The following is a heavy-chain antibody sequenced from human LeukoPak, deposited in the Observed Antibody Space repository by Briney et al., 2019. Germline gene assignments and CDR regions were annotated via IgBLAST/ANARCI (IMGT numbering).Heavy chain of an antibody. J-gene: IGHJ5*01. V-gene: IGHV3-48*04. CDR1: GFTFSNYN. CDR3: ARSSGSYRPFDS. D-gene: IGHD3-22*01. CDR2: ISSSSDTV. Sequence: GGSLRLSCAASGFTFSNYNMNWVRQAPGKGLEWVSYISSSSDTVFYPDSVKGRFTISRDNSKNSQYLQMTSLRAEDTAVYYCARSSGSYRPFDSWGQGILVTVSS.